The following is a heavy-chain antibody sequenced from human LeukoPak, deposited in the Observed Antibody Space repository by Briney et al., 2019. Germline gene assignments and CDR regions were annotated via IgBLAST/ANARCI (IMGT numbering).Heavy chain of an antibody. Sequence: SETLSLTCTVSGGSLSNYYWSWIRQPPGKGLEWIGYMYYRGRSNYNPSLKSRVTILVDTSKNQFSLRLISVTAADTAVYYCARSVLGGDYYDSSGYCYMDVWGKGTTVTISS. J-gene: IGHJ6*03. D-gene: IGHD3-22*01. CDR1: GGSLSNYY. CDR2: MYYRGRS. CDR3: ARSVLGGDYYDSSGYCYMDV. V-gene: IGHV4-59*01.